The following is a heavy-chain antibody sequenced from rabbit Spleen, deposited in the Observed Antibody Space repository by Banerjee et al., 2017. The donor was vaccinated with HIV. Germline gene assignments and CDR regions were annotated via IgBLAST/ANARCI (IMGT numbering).Heavy chain of an antibody. D-gene: IGHD7-1*01. CDR3: ARDTGTSFSTYGMDL. V-gene: IGHV1S45*01. J-gene: IGHJ6*01. CDR1: GFDFSTYS. Sequence: QEQLVESGGGLVQPGGSLTLSCKASGFDFSTYSMSWVRQAPGKGLEWIGYIVPIFGVTYYANWVNGRFTISRTSSTTVTLQMTSLTAADTATYFCARDTGTSFSTYGMDLWGQGTLVTVS. CDR2: IVPIFGVT.